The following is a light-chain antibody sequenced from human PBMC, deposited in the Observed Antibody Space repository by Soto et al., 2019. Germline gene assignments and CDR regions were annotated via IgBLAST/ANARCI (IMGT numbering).Light chain of an antibody. J-gene: IGKJ4*01. CDR3: QQRDNWPLLT. V-gene: IGKV3-11*01. Sequence: EIVLTQSPATLSLSPGERATLSCRASQSVGSYLAWFQQKPGQAPRLLIYDASNRATGIPVRFSGSGSGTDFTLTISSLEPEDFAVYYCQQRDNWPLLTFGGGTKVEIK. CDR1: QSVGSY. CDR2: DAS.